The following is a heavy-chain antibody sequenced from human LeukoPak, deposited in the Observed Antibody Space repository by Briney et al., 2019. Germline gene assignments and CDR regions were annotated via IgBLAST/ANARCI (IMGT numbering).Heavy chain of an antibody. CDR3: ARVKNMRYYYGSRSYYNFPHWFDP. D-gene: IGHD3-10*01. J-gene: IGHJ5*02. CDR2: ISYDGSNK. CDR1: GFTFSSYG. Sequence: GGSLRLSCAASGFTFSSYGMHWVRQAPGKGLEWVAVISYDGSNKYYADSVKGRFTISRDNSKNTLYLQMNSLRAEDTAVYYCARVKNMRYYYGSRSYYNFPHWFDPWGQGTLVTVSS. V-gene: IGHV3-30*03.